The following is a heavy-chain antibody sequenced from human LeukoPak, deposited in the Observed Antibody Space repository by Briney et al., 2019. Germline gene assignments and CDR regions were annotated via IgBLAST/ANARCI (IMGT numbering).Heavy chain of an antibody. CDR2: IYGGGST. V-gene: IGHV3-66*01. J-gene: IGHJ4*02. CDR1: GFTVSSNY. Sequence: GGSLRLSCAASGFTVSSNYMSWVRQAPGKGLEWVSVIYGGGSTYYADSVKGRFIVSRDNSKNTVYLQINSLRAEDTAVYYCARALAAASHTSFDYWGQGTLVTVTS. CDR3: ARALAAASHTSFDY. D-gene: IGHD6-13*01.